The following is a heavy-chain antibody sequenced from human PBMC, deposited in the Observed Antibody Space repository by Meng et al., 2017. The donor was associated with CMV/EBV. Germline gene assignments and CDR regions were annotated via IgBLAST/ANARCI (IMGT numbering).Heavy chain of an antibody. CDR2: IYYSGST. CDR3: ARKYYDFWSGYYYYFDY. Sequence: AETLSLTCTVSGGSISSSSYYWGWIRQPPGKGLEWIGSIYYSGSTYYNPSLKSRVTISVDTSKNQFSLKLSSVTAADTAVYYCARKYYDFWSGYYYYFDYWGQGTLVTVSS. D-gene: IGHD3-3*01. V-gene: IGHV4-39*07. J-gene: IGHJ4*02. CDR1: GGSISSSSYY.